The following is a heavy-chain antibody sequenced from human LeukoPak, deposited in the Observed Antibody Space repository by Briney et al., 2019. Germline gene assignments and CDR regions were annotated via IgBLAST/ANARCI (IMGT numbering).Heavy chain of an antibody. V-gene: IGHV3-11*01. CDR2: IDSYGTTI. D-gene: IGHD6-6*01. J-gene: IGHJ5*02. Sequence: PGWSLRLSCAASGFSLSDYYMSWIRQAPGKGLEWVAYIDSYGTTIYYADSVKGRFTISRDSTKNSLYLQMNSLRVEDTAVYYCARDGEQLVPSNWFDPWGQGTLVTVSS. CDR3: ARDGEQLVPSNWFDP. CDR1: GFSLSDYY.